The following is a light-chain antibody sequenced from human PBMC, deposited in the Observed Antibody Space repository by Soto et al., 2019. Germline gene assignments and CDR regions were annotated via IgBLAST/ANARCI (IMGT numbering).Light chain of an antibody. J-gene: IGLJ1*01. CDR1: SSDIGAYKH. CDR2: EVS. Sequence: SVLTQPASVSGSPGQSITISCTGTSSDIGAYKHVSWYQQHPGKAPKLMIYEVSNRPSGVSNRFSGSKSGNTASLTISGLQAEDEADYYCSSYTTSSTQVFGTGTKVTVL. V-gene: IGLV2-14*01. CDR3: SSYTTSSTQV.